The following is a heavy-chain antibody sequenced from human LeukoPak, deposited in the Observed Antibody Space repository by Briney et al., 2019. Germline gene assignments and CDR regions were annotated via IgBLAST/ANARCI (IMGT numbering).Heavy chain of an antibody. Sequence: KPSETLSLTCTVSGDSISDHYWTWIRQSPGKELEWIGYIYYSGTTYYNPSLMSRVSISLDTSRTQFFLKMDSVTAADTAVYYCARDLKSGIAARSYNWFDPWGQGTLVTVSS. CDR2: IYYSGTT. V-gene: IGHV4-59*11. CDR1: GDSISDHY. J-gene: IGHJ5*02. CDR3: ARDLKSGIAARSYNWFDP. D-gene: IGHD6-6*01.